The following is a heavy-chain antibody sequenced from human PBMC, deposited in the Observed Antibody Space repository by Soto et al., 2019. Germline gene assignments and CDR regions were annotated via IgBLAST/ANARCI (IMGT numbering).Heavy chain of an antibody. J-gene: IGHJ2*01. D-gene: IGHD1-26*01. CDR3: ARGGSLYWYFDL. Sequence: QVQLVQSGAEVKKPGASVKVSCKASGYTFTSYAMHWVRQAPGQRLEWMGWINAGNGNTKYSQKFQGRVTITRDTSASTAYMELSSQRSADTAVYYCARGGSLYWYFDLWGRGTLVTVSS. V-gene: IGHV1-3*01. CDR1: GYTFTSYA. CDR2: INAGNGNT.